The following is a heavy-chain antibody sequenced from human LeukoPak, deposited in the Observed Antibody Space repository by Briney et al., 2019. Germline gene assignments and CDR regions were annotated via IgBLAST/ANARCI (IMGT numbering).Heavy chain of an antibody. CDR3: ARDSLRFDP. CDR2: IYSGGST. J-gene: IGHJ5*02. D-gene: IGHD2-15*01. Sequence: AGSLRLSCAASGFNVSSNYMSWVRQAPGKGLEWVSVIYSGGSTYYADSVKGRFTISRDNSKNTLYLQMNSLRAEDTAVYYCARDSLRFDPWGQGTLVTLSS. CDR1: GFNVSSNY. V-gene: IGHV3-53*01.